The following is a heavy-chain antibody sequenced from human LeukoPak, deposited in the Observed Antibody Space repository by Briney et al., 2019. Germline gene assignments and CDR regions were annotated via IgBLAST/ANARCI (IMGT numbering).Heavy chain of an antibody. CDR3: ARGYCSGGSCHLIDY. Sequence: PGGSLRLSCAVSGFAFSSYAMHWVRQAPGKGLEWVAVIWYDGSNKYYADSVKGRFTISRDNSKNTLYLQMNSLRAEDTAVYYCARGYCSGGSCHLIDYWGQGTLVTVSS. D-gene: IGHD2-15*01. CDR1: GFAFSSYA. V-gene: IGHV3-33*01. CDR2: IWYDGSNK. J-gene: IGHJ4*02.